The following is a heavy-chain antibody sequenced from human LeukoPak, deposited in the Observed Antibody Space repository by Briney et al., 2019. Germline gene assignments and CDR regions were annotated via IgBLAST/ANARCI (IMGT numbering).Heavy chain of an antibody. Sequence: ASVKVSCKASGGTFSSYAISWVRQAPGQGLEWMGGIIPIFGTANYAQKFQGRVTITADESTSTAYMELSSLRSEDTAVYYCARDQRSYYDFWSGYYPFDYWGQGTLVTVSS. CDR3: ARDQRSYYDFWSGYYPFDY. CDR2: IIPIFGTA. CDR1: GGTFSSYA. D-gene: IGHD3-3*01. V-gene: IGHV1-69*13. J-gene: IGHJ4*02.